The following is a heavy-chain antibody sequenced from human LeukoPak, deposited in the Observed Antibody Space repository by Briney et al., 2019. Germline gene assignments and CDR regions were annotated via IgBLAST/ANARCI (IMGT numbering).Heavy chain of an antibody. V-gene: IGHV3-11*04. J-gene: IGHJ4*02. CDR1: GFTFSDYY. CDR2: ISSSASTR. D-gene: IGHD6-13*01. Sequence: GGSLRLSCAASGFTFSDYYMSWIRQAPGKGLEWISYISSSASTRNYADSVKGRFTISRDNAKNSLHLQMNSLRAEDTAVYYCARDPKQQLVLDYWGQGTLVTVSS. CDR3: ARDPKQQLVLDY.